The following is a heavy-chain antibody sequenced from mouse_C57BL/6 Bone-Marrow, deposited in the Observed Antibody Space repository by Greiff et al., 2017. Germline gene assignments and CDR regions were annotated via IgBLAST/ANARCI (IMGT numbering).Heavy chain of an antibody. Sequence: QVQLQQPGAELVRPGSSVKLSCKASGYTFTSYWMDWVKQRPGQGLEWIGNIYPSDSETHYNQKFKDKATLTVDKSSSTAYMQLSSLTSEDSAVYYCARGGYYYSWFAYWGQGTLVTVSA. V-gene: IGHV1-61*01. D-gene: IGHD1-1*01. CDR3: ARGGYYYSWFAY. CDR2: IYPSDSET. CDR1: GYTFTSYW. J-gene: IGHJ3*01.